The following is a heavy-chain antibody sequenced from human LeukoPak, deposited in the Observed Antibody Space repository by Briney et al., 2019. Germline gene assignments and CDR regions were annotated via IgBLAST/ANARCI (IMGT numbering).Heavy chain of an antibody. J-gene: IGHJ6*04. CDR2: IYYSGST. Sequence: PSETLSLTCTVSGCSVSSGSYYWSWIRQPPGKGLEWIGYIYYSGSTNYNPSLKSRVTISVDTSKNQFSLKLSSVTAADTAVYYCARGIVVVPAATDGMDVWGKGTTVTVSS. CDR1: GCSVSSGSYY. V-gene: IGHV4-61*01. CDR3: ARGIVVVPAATDGMDV. D-gene: IGHD2-2*01.